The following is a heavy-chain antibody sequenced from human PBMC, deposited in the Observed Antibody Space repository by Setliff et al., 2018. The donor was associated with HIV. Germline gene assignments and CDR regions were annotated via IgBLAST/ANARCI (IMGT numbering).Heavy chain of an antibody. J-gene: IGHJ3*02. D-gene: IGHD3-22*01. CDR1: GGSISSYY. V-gene: IGHV4-4*08. CDR2: MYTSGST. Sequence: SETLSLTCTVSGGSISSYYWSWIRQPPGKGLEWIGHMYTSGSTTYNPSLKSRVTLSVDTSRNQFSLKLSSVTAADTAVYYCVRAIDKSFDIWGQGTMVTVSS. CDR3: VRAIDKSFDI.